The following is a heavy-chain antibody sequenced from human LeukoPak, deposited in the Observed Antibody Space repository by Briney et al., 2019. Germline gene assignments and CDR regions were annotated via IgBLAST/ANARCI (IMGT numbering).Heavy chain of an antibody. CDR1: GFSSSNYW. CDR2: IKGDGSDK. Sequence: GRSLRLSCAASGFSSSNYWMTSIRQAPGKGLEWVATIKGDGSDKRYVDSVKGRFTISRDDVKNSLYLPLNNLRAEDTAIYHCARAQWGYPFDVWGQGTSVSVS. CDR3: ARAQWGYPFDV. V-gene: IGHV3-7*01. J-gene: IGHJ3*01. D-gene: IGHD5-18*01.